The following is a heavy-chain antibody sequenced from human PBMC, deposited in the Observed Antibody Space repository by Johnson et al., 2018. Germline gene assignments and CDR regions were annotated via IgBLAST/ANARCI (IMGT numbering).Heavy chain of an antibody. D-gene: IGHD4-17*01. CDR1: GFIFTSYG. V-gene: IGHV3-7*01. CDR2: IKQAGNEI. Sequence: VQLQESGGGVVQPGRSLRLSCAASGFIFTSYGMHWVRQAPGKGLEWVANIKQAGNEIHYAYSAKGRFILSRDNAKNSLFLQMTSLRAEDTAVYYCARFYGDYGRGYMDVWAKGTTVTVSS. CDR3: ARFYGDYGRGYMDV. J-gene: IGHJ6*03.